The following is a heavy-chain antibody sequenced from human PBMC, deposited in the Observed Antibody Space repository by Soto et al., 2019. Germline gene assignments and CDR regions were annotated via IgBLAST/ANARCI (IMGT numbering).Heavy chain of an antibody. CDR1: GFTFSSYG. V-gene: IGHV3-33*01. Sequence: QVQLVESGGGVVQPGRSLRLSCAASGFTFSSYGMHWVRQAPGKGLEWVAVIWYDGSNKYYADSVKGRFTISRDNSKNTLYLQMNSLRAEDTAVYYCAGGSGPAVAGPTGVWGQGTTVTVSS. CDR2: IWYDGSNK. J-gene: IGHJ6*02. CDR3: AGGSGPAVAGPTGV. D-gene: IGHD6-19*01.